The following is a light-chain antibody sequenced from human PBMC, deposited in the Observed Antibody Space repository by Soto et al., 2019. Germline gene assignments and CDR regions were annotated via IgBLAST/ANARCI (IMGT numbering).Light chain of an antibody. J-gene: IGLJ2*01. CDR3: SSYTSSSSWA. Sequence: QSALTQPASVSGSPGQSITIPCTGTSSDVGGYNSVSWYQQHPGKAPKVMIYDVSNRPSGVSNRFSGSKSGNTASLTISGLQAEDEADYYCSSYTSSSSWAFGGGTKLTVL. CDR2: DVS. V-gene: IGLV2-14*01. CDR1: SSDVGGYNS.